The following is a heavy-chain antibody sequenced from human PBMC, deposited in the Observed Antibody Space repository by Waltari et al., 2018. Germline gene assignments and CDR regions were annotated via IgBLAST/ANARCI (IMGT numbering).Heavy chain of an antibody. CDR3: ARVVPAAISPSFDP. CDR2: IYYSGST. J-gene: IGHJ5*02. CDR1: GGSISSGGYY. Sequence: QVQLQESGPGLVKPSQTLSLTCTVSGGSISSGGYYWSWIRQHTGKGLEWIGYIYYSGSTYYNPSLKSRVTISVDTSKNQFSLKLSSVTAADTAVYYCARVVPAAISPSFDPWGQGTLVTVSS. D-gene: IGHD2-2*01. V-gene: IGHV4-31*03.